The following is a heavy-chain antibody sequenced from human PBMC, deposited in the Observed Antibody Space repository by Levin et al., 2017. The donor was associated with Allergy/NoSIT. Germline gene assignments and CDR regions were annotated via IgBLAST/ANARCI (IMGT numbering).Heavy chain of an antibody. J-gene: IGHJ5*02. CDR3: ARGWNTGWFDP. V-gene: IGHV4-30-4*01. Sequence: SETLSLTCTVSGGSISSGDYYWSWIRQPPGKGLEWIGYIYYSGTTYYNPSLKSRLTISVDTPKNQFSLKLSSVTAADTAVYYCARGWNTGWFDPWGQGTLVTVSS. CDR2: IYYSGTT. CDR1: GGSISSGDYY. D-gene: IGHD1-1*01.